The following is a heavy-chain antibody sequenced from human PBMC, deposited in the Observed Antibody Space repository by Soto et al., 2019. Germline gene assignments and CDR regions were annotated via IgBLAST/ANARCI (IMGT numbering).Heavy chain of an antibody. V-gene: IGHV4-61*01. Sequence: QVQLQESGPGLVRPSETLSLTCTVSGGSVSSGSYYWSWIRQPPGKGLEWIGCIYYSGSTHYNPSLKSRVTISVDTSENQFSLKLKSITAADTAVYYCARTGLTNWFDPWGQGTLVTVSS. CDR2: IYYSGST. CDR3: ARTGLTNWFDP. J-gene: IGHJ5*02. CDR1: GGSVSSGSYY. D-gene: IGHD2-21*02.